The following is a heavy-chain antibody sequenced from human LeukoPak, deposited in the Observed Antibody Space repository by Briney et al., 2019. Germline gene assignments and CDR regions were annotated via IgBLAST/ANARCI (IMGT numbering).Heavy chain of an antibody. CDR3: AGDTLGTDLHSSGWYERAFDI. Sequence: GGSLRLSCAASGFTFSDYYMNWVRQAPGKGLEWVSSISSSSYIYYADSVKGRFTISRDNAKNSLYLQMNSLRAEDTAVYYCAGDTLGTDLHSSGWYERAFDIWGQGTMVTVSS. D-gene: IGHD6-19*01. J-gene: IGHJ3*02. CDR1: GFTFSDYY. V-gene: IGHV3-69-1*01. CDR2: ISSSSYI.